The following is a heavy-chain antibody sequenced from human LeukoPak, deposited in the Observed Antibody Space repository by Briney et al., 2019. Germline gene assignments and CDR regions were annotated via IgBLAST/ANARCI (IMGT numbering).Heavy chain of an antibody. J-gene: IGHJ6*03. V-gene: IGHV3-21*01. CDR1: GFTFSSYS. D-gene: IGHD6-13*01. CDR2: ISSSSSYI. Sequence: PGGPLRLSCAASGFTFSSYSMNWVRQAPGKGLEWVSSISSSSSYIYYADSVKGRFTISRDNAKNSLYLQMNSLRAEDTAVYYCARELAAAHMDVWGKGTTVTVSS. CDR3: ARELAAAHMDV.